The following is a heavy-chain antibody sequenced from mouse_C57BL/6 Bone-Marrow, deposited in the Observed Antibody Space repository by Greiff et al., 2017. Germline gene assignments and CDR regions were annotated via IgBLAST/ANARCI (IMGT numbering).Heavy chain of an antibody. CDR2: ISDGGSYT. V-gene: IGHV5-4*03. D-gene: IGHD1-1*02. Sequence: EVKLVESGGGLVKPGGSLKLSCAASGFTFSSYAMSWVRQTPEKRLEWVATISDGGSYTYYPDNVKGRFTISRDNAKNNLYLQMSHLKSEDTAMYYCARVRNGRRYFDVWGTGTTVTVSS. CDR3: ARVRNGRRYFDV. J-gene: IGHJ1*03. CDR1: GFTFSSYA.